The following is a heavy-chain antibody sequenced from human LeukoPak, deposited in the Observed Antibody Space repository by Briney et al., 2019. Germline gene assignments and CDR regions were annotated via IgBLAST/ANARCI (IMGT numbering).Heavy chain of an antibody. CDR1: GFTFISSA. CDR2: IVVGSGNT. V-gene: IGHV1-58*02. Sequence: GTSVKVSCTASGFTFISSAMQWVRQARGQRLEWIGWIVVGSGNTNYAQKFQERVTITRDVSTSTAYMELSSLRSEDTAVYYCAAAGGSYSGWGFDIWGQGTVVTVSS. CDR3: AAAGGSYSGWGFDI. D-gene: IGHD1-26*01. J-gene: IGHJ3*02.